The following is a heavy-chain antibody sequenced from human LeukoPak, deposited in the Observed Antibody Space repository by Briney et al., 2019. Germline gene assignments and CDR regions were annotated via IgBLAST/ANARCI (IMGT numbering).Heavy chain of an antibody. CDR3: ERSDWGV. CDR1: GFTFSSYD. D-gene: IGHD2-21*01. Sequence: RESPGHSRAASGFTFSSYDVNWVGQAPGKGLEWVSYITSSGSIIYYADSVKGRFTISRDNAKNSLYLQMNSLRAEDTAVYYCERSDWGVWGQGTPVTVSS. CDR2: ITSSGSII. J-gene: IGHJ6*02. V-gene: IGHV3-48*03.